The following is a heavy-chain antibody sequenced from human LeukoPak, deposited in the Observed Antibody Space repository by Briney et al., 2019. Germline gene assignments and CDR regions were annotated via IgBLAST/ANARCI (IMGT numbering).Heavy chain of an antibody. Sequence: GASVKVSCKASGYTFTSYYMHWVRQAPGQGLEWMGGIIPIFGTANYAQKFQGRVTITADKSTSTAYMELSSLRSEDTAVYYCARLSGVAGDDYWGQGTLVTVSS. CDR2: IIPIFGTA. CDR3: ARLSGVAGDDY. J-gene: IGHJ4*02. CDR1: GYTFTSYY. V-gene: IGHV1-69*06. D-gene: IGHD6-19*01.